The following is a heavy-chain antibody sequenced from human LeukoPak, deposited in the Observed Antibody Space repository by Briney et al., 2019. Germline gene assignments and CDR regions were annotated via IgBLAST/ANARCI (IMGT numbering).Heavy chain of an antibody. CDR1: GGSISSSSYY. CDR2: IYYSGST. CDR3: ARSPTYGVPGPVEFDY. D-gene: IGHD4-17*01. Sequence: SETLSLTCTVSGGSISSSSYYWGWIRQPPGKGLEWIGSIYYSGSTDYNPSLKSRVTISVDTSKNQFSLKLTSVTAADTAVYYCARSPTYGVPGPVEFDYWGQGTLVTVSS. J-gene: IGHJ4*02. V-gene: IGHV4-39*07.